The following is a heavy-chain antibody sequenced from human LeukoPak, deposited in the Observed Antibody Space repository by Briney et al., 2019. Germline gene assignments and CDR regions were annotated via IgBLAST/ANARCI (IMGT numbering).Heavy chain of an antibody. V-gene: IGHV3-53*01. D-gene: IGHD3-10*01. Sequence: ETLSLTCAVYGGSFSGYYWSWIRQAPGKGLEWISVIYSGGSTYYADSVKGRFTISRDNSKNTLYLQMNSLRAEDTAVYYCAREVVRGVIDYWGQGTLVTVSS. CDR2: IYSGGST. CDR1: GGSFSGYY. CDR3: AREVVRGVIDY. J-gene: IGHJ4*02.